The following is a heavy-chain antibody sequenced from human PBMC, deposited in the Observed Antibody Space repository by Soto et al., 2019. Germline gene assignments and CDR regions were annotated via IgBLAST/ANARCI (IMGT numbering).Heavy chain of an antibody. CDR1: GYSFTSYW. J-gene: IGHJ4*02. Sequence: GESLKISCKGSGYSFTSYWISWVRQMPGKGLEWMGRIDPSDSYTNYSPSFQGHVTISADKSISTAYLQWSSLKASDTAMYYCEGGILGDLNELDHWGQGTRVTVSS. V-gene: IGHV5-10-1*01. D-gene: IGHD1-1*01. CDR3: EGGILGDLNELDH. CDR2: IDPSDSYT.